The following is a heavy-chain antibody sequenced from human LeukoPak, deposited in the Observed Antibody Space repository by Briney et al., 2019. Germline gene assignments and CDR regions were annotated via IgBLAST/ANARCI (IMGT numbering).Heavy chain of an antibody. J-gene: IGHJ4*02. CDR2: IYYSGST. Sequence: SETLSLTCTVSGGSFSSISYYWGWIRQPPGKGLEWIGTIYYSGSTYRSPSLKSRVTISGDTSQNQISLKLSSVTAADTAVYYCARHSEYYSGSGSASGYFDYWGQGTLVIVSS. CDR3: ARHSEYYSGSGSASGYFDY. V-gene: IGHV4-39*01. D-gene: IGHD3-10*01. CDR1: GGSFSSISYY.